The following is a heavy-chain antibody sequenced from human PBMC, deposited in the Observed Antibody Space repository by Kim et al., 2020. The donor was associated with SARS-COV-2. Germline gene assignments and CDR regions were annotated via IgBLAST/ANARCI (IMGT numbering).Heavy chain of an antibody. V-gene: IGHV3-15*01. D-gene: IGHD6-19*01. Sequence: GGSLRLSCAASGFTFSNAWMSWVRQAPGKGLEWVGRIKSKTDGGTTDYAAHVKGRFTISRDDPKNTLYLQMNSLKTEDTAVYYCTTLIAVAGTSSWDYYGMDVWGQGTTVTVSS. CDR2: IKSKTDGGTT. CDR3: TTLIAVAGTSSWDYYGMDV. J-gene: IGHJ6*02. CDR1: GFTFSNAW.